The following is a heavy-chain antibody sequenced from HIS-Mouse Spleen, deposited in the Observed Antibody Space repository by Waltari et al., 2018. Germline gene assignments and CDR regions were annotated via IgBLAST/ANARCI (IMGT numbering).Heavy chain of an antibody. V-gene: IGHV1-2*02. D-gene: IGHD6-13*01. CDR2: INPNSGGT. CDR3: ARGTDGVGIAAAGDAFDI. Sequence: QVQLVQSGAEVKKPGASVKVSCKASGYTFTGYYMHWVRQAPGQGLEWMGWINPNSGGTNYAQKFQGRVTMTRDTSISTAYMELSRLRSDDTAVYYCARGTDGVGIAAAGDAFDIWGQGTMVTVSS. CDR1: GYTFTGYY. J-gene: IGHJ3*02.